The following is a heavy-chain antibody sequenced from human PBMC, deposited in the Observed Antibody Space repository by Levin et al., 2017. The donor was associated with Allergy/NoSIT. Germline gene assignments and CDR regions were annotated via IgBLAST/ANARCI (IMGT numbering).Heavy chain of an antibody. CDR1: GFTFSSYG. J-gene: IGHJ3*02. Sequence: GGSLRLSCAASGFTFSSYGMHWVRQAPGKGLEWVAVIWYDGSNKYYADSVKGRFTISRDNSKNTLYLQMNSLRAEDTAVYYCARDRAMYYDSLYIWGQGTMVTVSS. V-gene: IGHV3-33*01. CDR3: ARDRAMYYDSLYI. CDR2: IWYDGSNK. D-gene: IGHD3-3*01.